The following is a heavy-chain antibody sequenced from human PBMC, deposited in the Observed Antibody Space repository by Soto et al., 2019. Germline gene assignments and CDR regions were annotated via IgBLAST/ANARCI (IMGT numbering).Heavy chain of an antibody. CDR1: GGSISSYY. V-gene: IGHV4-59*01. CDR3: ARGNRRFLEWLKTNWFDP. J-gene: IGHJ5*02. Sequence: SETLSLTCTVSGGSISSYYWSWIRQPPGKGLEWIGYIYYSGSTNYNPSLKSRVTISVDTSKNQFSLKLSSVTAADTAVYYCARGNRRFLEWLKTNWFDPWGQGTLVTVSS. D-gene: IGHD3-3*01. CDR2: IYYSGST.